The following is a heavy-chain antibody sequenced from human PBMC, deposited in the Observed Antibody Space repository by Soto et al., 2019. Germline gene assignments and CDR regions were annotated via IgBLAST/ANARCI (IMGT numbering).Heavy chain of an antibody. CDR3: ARGLYYDSGYWAAFDI. J-gene: IGHJ3*02. CDR1: GYTFTGYY. Sequence: ASVKVSCKASGYTFTGYYMHWVRQAPGQGLEWMGWINHNSGDTNYAQKFQGRVIMTRDTSISTAYMEVSGLRSDDTAVYYCARGLYYDSGYWAAFDIWGQGTMVTVSS. D-gene: IGHD3-22*01. CDR2: INHNSGDT. V-gene: IGHV1-2*02.